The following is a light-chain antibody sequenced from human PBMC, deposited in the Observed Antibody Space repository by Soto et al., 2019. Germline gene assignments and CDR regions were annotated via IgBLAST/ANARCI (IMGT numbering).Light chain of an antibody. V-gene: IGKV1D-12*01. CDR1: QDISRW. CDR3: LQANSLAQG. J-gene: IGKJ4*01. Sequence: DSQMTQSPSSVSASVGDRVTITCRASQDISRWLAWYQQKPGKAPKLLIYAASTLQSGVPSRFSGSGSGTDFTLTISNLQPEDFAIYYCLQANSLAQGFGGGTKVEIK. CDR2: AAS.